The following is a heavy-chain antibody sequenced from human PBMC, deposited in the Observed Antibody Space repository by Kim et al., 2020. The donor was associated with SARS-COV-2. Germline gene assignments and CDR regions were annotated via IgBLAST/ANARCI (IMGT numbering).Heavy chain of an antibody. CDR1: GFTFSNYY. CDR3: GRIRGVYFDYVWGSYRYSWFDP. Sequence: GGSLRLSCAASGFTFSNYYMRWIRQAPGKGLVWVSYISSSGRYTNYADSVKGRFTISRDNAKNTLYLQMNSLRAEDTAVYYCGRIRGVYFDYVWGSYRYSWFDPWGQGTLVTLS. J-gene: IGHJ5*02. CDR2: ISSSGRYT. V-gene: IGHV3-11*03. D-gene: IGHD3-16*02.